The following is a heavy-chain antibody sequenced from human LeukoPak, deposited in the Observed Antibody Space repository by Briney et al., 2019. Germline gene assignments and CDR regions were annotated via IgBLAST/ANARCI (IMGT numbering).Heavy chain of an antibody. J-gene: IGHJ4*02. CDR2: INHSGST. CDR3: AREGYDILTGYYDAWDY. V-gene: IGHV4-34*01. CDR1: GGSFSGYY. D-gene: IGHD3-9*01. Sequence: PSETLSLTCAVYGGSFSGYYWSWIRQPPGKGLEWIGEINHSGSTNYNPSLKSRVTISVDTSKNQFSLKLSSVTAADTAVYYCAREGYDILTGYYDAWDYWGQGTLVTVSS.